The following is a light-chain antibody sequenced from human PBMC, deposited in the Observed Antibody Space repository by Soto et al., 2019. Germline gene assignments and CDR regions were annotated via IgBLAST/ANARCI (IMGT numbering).Light chain of an antibody. CDR1: SSDVGAYNY. V-gene: IGLV2-11*01. Sequence: QSVLTQPRSVSGSPGQSVTISCTGTSSDVGAYNYVSWYQQHPGKGPKLMIYDVAQRPSGVPDRFSGSKSGNTASLTSSGLLPEDEADYNCYSFAGRSTLVFGGGTKVTVL. CDR3: YSFAGRSTLV. CDR2: DVA. J-gene: IGLJ3*02.